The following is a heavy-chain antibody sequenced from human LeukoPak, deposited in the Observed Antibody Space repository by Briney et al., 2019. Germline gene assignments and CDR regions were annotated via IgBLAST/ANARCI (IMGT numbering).Heavy chain of an antibody. CDR2: INEDGSEK. V-gene: IGHV3-7*03. CDR3: ARDDLVRGVYDAFDI. Sequence: GGSLRLSCAASGFTFYSYWMAWVRQAPGKGLEWVANINEDGSEKHSVGAVRGRFTISRDNTKNSLYLQMNSLRAEDTAVYYCARDDLVRGVYDAFDIWGQGTMVIVSS. D-gene: IGHD3-10*01. CDR1: GFTFYSYW. J-gene: IGHJ3*02.